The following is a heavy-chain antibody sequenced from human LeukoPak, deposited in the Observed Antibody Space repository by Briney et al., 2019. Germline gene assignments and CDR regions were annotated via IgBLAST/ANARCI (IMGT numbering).Heavy chain of an antibody. CDR1: GFTFSSYA. V-gene: IGHV3-30*04. J-gene: IGHJ4*02. CDR3: ARDSAARFDY. CDR2: ISYDGSNK. D-gene: IGHD6-6*01. Sequence: PGRSLRLSCAASGFTFSSYAMHWVRQAPGKGLEWVAVISYDGSNKYYADSVKGRFTISRDNAKNSLYLQMNSLRAEDTAAYYCARDSAARFDYWGQGTLVTVSS.